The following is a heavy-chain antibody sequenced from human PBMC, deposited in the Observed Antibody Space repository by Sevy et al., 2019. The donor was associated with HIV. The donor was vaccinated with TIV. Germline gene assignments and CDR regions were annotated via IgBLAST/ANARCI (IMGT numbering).Heavy chain of an antibody. Sequence: ASVKVSCKASGYTFTGYYMHWVRQAPGQGLEWMGWINPNSGGTNYAQKIQGRVTMTRDTSISTAYMELSRLRSDDTAVDYCARAEYSYGYLDYWGQGTLVTVSS. V-gene: IGHV1-2*02. D-gene: IGHD5-18*01. CDR2: INPNSGGT. CDR1: GYTFTGYY. J-gene: IGHJ4*02. CDR3: ARAEYSYGYLDY.